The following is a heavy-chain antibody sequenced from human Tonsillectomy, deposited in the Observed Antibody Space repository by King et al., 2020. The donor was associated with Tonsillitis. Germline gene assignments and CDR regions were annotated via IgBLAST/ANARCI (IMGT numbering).Heavy chain of an antibody. J-gene: IGHJ3*02. V-gene: IGHV3-30*04. Sequence: VQLVESGGGVVQPGRSLRLSCAASGFTFSSYAMHWVRQAPGKGLEWVAVISYDGSNKYYADSVKGRFTISRDNSKNTLYLQMNSPRAEDTAVYYCARDWLSRITGTMYDAFDIWGQGTMVTVSS. CDR2: ISYDGSNK. CDR1: GFTFSSYA. D-gene: IGHD1-7*01. CDR3: ARDWLSRITGTMYDAFDI.